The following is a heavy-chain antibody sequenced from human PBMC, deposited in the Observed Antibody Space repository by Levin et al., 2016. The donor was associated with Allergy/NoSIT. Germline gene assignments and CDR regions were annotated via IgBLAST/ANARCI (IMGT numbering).Heavy chain of an antibody. CDR3: ARDPPTDSGNGFDI. Sequence: GGSLRLSCAASGFTVSNNYMNWVRQAPGKGLEWVSVLYSGGGSAYAASVKGRFTVSRDNSKNTLYLQMNSLRAEDTAVYFCARDPPTDSGNGFDIWGQGTMVAVSS. CDR1: GFTVSNNY. CDR2: LYSGGGS. V-gene: IGHV3-66*02. D-gene: IGHD4-17*01. J-gene: IGHJ3*02.